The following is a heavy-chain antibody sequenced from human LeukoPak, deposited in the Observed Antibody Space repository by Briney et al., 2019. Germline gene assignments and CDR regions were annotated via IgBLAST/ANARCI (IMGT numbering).Heavy chain of an antibody. CDR3: ATDFYDTT. CDR1: GFSFSDAW. Sequence: GGSLRLSCATSGFSFSDAWMNWVRQAPGKGLEWVGRIRRNSDGGTIDYAAPVKGRFALSRDDSKNTLYLHMSSLQTEDTAVYYCATDFYDTTWGQGTLVTDSS. J-gene: IGHJ5*02. V-gene: IGHV3-15*07. CDR2: IRRNSDGGTI. D-gene: IGHD3-22*01.